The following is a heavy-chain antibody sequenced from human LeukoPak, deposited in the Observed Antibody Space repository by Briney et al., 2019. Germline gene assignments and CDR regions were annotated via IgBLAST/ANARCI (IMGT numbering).Heavy chain of an antibody. Sequence: QPGGSLRLSCAASGFTFSSYWMSWVRQAPGKGLEWVANIKQDGSEKYYVDSVKGRFTISRDNAKNSLYLQMNSLRAEDTAVYYCARGKTTVTTWFDPWGQGTLVTVSS. J-gene: IGHJ5*02. CDR1: GFTFSSYW. D-gene: IGHD4-17*01. CDR2: IKQDGSEK. CDR3: ARGKTTVTTWFDP. V-gene: IGHV3-7*01.